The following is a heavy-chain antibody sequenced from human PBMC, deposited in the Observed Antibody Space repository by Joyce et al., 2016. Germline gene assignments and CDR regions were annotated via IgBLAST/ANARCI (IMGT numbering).Heavy chain of an antibody. Sequence: QVQLVESGGGVAQPGRSLRLSCAASGFTFNRYARQWVRQTPGTGLEWVAVISPDGSKKIYSDSVKDRFIISRDNSNKMVFVQMNSLRVEDTGVYYCARSPSNSWHTFDSWGQGTLVSVSS. D-gene: IGHD2-2*01. CDR1: GFTFNRYA. CDR2: ISPDGSKK. J-gene: IGHJ4*02. CDR3: ARSPSNSWHTFDS. V-gene: IGHV3-30-3*01.